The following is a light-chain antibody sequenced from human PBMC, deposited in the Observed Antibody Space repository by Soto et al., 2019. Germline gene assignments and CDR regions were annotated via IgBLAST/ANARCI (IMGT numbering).Light chain of an antibody. CDR1: SSNIGACYD. V-gene: IGLV1-40*01. CDR2: GNS. J-gene: IGLJ2*01. CDR3: QSSDSSLSGVV. Sequence: QSALTQPPSVSGAPGQRVTISCTGTSSNIGACYDVPWYQQLPGTAPKLLIYGNSNRPSGVPDRFSGSKSGTTASLAITGLQAADEDDYYCQSSDSSLSGVVFGAGTKLTVL.